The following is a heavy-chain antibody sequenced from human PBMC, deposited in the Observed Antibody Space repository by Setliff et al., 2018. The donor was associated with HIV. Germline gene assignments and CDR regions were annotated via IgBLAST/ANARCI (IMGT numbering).Heavy chain of an antibody. CDR2: IIPIFKSA. D-gene: IGHD5-12*01. Sequence: SVKVSCKVSGDTFNNYGLNWVRQAPGQGLEWMGGIIPIFKSADYAQKFQGRVTITTDESTSTAYMDLSSLKSEDTAIYYCAGTSGDAYNYEGAFDVWGQGTLVTVS. CDR1: GDTFNNYG. J-gene: IGHJ3*01. CDR3: AGTSGDAYNYEGAFDV. V-gene: IGHV1-69*05.